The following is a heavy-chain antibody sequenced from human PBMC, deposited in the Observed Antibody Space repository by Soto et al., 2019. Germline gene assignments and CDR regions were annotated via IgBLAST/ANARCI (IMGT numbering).Heavy chain of an antibody. CDR1: GFTFSSYA. CDR3: AKDGSRSIWLPTSPYFDY. Sequence: GGSLRLSCAASGFTFSSYAMSWVRQAPGKGLEWVSAISGSGGSTYYADSVKGRFTISRDNSKNTLYLQMNSLRAEDTAVYYCAKDGSRSIWLPTSPYFDYWGQGTLVTVSS. J-gene: IGHJ4*02. V-gene: IGHV3-23*01. D-gene: IGHD6-13*01. CDR2: ISGSGGST.